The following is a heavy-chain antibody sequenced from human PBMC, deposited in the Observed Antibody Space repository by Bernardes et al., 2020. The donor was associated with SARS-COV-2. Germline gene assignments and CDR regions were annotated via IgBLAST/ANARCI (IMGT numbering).Heavy chain of an antibody. CDR1: GYTFTSYA. D-gene: IGHD3-9*01. CDR2: INTNTGNP. Sequence: ASVKVSCKASGYTFTSYAMNWVRQAPGQGLEWLGWINTNTGNPTYAQGFTGRFVFSLDTSVSTAYLQISSLKAEDTAVYYCARELFYDILTGLYGADAFDIWGQGTMVTVSS. V-gene: IGHV7-4-1*02. CDR3: ARELFYDILTGLYGADAFDI. J-gene: IGHJ3*02.